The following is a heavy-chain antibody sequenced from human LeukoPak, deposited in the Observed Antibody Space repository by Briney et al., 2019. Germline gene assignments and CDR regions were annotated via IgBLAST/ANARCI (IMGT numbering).Heavy chain of an antibody. CDR2: IYTSGST. J-gene: IGHJ6*03. V-gene: IGHV4-4*07. CDR3: ARSYGIAVAGTPYYYYYMDV. D-gene: IGHD6-19*01. CDR1: GGSISSYY. Sequence: SETLSLTCTVSGGSISSYYWSWIRQPAGKGLEWIGRIYTSGSTNYNPSLKSRVTMSVDTSKNQFSLKLSSVTAADTAVYYCARSYGIAVAGTPYYYYYMDVWGKGTTVTVS.